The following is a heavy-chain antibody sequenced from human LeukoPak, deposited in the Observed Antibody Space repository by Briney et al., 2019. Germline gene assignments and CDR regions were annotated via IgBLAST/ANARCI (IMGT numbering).Heavy chain of an antibody. J-gene: IGHJ4*02. CDR2: INPNSGGT. Sequence: GASVKVSCKASGYIFTGYYMHWVRQAPRQGLEWMGWINPNSGGTNYAQKFQGRVAMTRDTSITTAYMELSRLISDDTAVYYCARGRITGATLFVNWGQGTLVTVSS. V-gene: IGHV1-2*02. CDR3: ARGRITGATLFVN. D-gene: IGHD1-20*01. CDR1: GYIFTGYY.